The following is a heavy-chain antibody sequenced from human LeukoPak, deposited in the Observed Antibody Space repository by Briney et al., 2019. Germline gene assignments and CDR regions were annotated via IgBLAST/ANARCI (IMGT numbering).Heavy chain of an antibody. CDR3: ARDGSGSSWYDY. V-gene: IGHV1-46*01. J-gene: IGHJ4*02. Sequence: GASVKVSCKASGYTFTSYYMHWVRQAPGQGLEWMGIINPSGGSTSYAQKFQGRVTMTTDTSTSTAYMELRSLRSDDTAVYYCARDGSGSSWYDYWGQGTLVTVSS. CDR2: INPSGGST. CDR1: GYTFTSYY. D-gene: IGHD6-13*01.